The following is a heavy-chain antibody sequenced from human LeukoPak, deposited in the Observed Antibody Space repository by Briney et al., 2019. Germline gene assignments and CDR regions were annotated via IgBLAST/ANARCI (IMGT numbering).Heavy chain of an antibody. D-gene: IGHD6-13*01. CDR2: INPNSGGT. CDR1: GYTFTGYF. CDR3: ARDVDSSWYTNPSDY. V-gene: IGHV1-2*02. J-gene: IGHJ4*02. Sequence: ASVKVSCKASGYTFTGYFMHWVRQAPGQGLEWMGWINPNSGGTNYAQKFQGRVTMTRDTSISTAYVELSSLRSDDTAVYYCARDVDSSWYTNPSDYWGQGTLVTVSS.